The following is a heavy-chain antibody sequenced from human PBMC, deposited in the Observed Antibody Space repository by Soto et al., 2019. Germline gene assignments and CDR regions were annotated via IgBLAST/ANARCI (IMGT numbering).Heavy chain of an antibody. CDR3: ASAGYSNYERHFDY. CDR2: ISGSGSTI. J-gene: IGHJ4*02. V-gene: IGHV3-11*01. D-gene: IGHD4-4*01. CDR1: GFAFSDYY. Sequence: PGGSLRLSCAASGFAFSDYYMSWVRQAPGKGLEWVSYISGSGSTIYYADSVKGRFTISRDNAKNSLYLQMNSLRAEDTAVFYCASAGYSNYERHFDYWGQGTLVTVSS.